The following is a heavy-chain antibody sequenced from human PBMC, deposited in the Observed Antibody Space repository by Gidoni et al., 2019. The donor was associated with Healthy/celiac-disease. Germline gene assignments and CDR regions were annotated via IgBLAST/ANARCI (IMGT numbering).Heavy chain of an antibody. CDR1: GYSISRGYY. V-gene: IGHV4-38-2*01. Sequence: QVQLQESGPGLVQPSETLSLTCAVSGYSISRGYYCGWIRQPPGKGLEWIGSIYHSGSTYYNPSLKSRVTISVDTSKNQFSLKLSSVTAADTAVYYCARTSRQEYYDFWSGYSPSTRFDYWGQGTLVTVSS. J-gene: IGHJ4*02. CDR2: IYHSGST. CDR3: ARTSRQEYYDFWSGYSPSTRFDY. D-gene: IGHD3-3*01.